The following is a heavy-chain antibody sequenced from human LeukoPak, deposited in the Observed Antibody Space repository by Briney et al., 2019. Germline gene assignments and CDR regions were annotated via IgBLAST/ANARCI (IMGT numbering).Heavy chain of an antibody. J-gene: IGHJ3*02. D-gene: IGHD4-17*01. CDR3: ARVRYDYGDYVGAFDI. CDR2: ISGSAYNT. CDR1: GFTFSNYA. V-gene: IGHV3-23*01. Sequence: GGSLRLSCAVSGFTFSNYAMTWVRQAPGKGLEWVSAISGSAYNTYYADSVKGRFTISRDNPKNPLYLQMNSLRAEDTAVYYCARVRYDYGDYVGAFDIWGQGTMVTVSS.